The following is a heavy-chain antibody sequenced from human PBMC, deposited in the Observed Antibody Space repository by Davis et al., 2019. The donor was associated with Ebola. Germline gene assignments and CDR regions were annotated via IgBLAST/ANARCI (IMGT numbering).Heavy chain of an antibody. CDR3: ARVSVPAALVPIDYYAMDV. Sequence: GESLKISCAASGFTFNRYWMSWVRQAPGKGLQWVANIKEDGSEKYYVDSVKGRFTISRDNAKNSRYLQMNSLRAEDTAVYYCARVSVPAALVPIDYYAMDVWGQGTTVTVSS. J-gene: IGHJ6*02. V-gene: IGHV3-7*03. CDR1: GFTFNRYW. D-gene: IGHD2-2*01. CDR2: IKEDGSEK.